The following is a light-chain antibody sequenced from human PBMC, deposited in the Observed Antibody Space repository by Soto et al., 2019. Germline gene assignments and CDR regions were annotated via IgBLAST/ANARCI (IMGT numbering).Light chain of an antibody. J-gene: IGKJ5*01. CDR2: GAS. CDR1: QSVSSK. CDR3: QQYNNWPPIT. V-gene: IGKV3-15*01. Sequence: EIVLTQSPGTLSLSPGERATLSCRASQSVSSKLAWYQQKPGQAPRLLIYGASTRATGIPARFSGSGSGTEFTLTISSLQSEDFAVYYCQQYNNWPPITVGQGTRRDIK.